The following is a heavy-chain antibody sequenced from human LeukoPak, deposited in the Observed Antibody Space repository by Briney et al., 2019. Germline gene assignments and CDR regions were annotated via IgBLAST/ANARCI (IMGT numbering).Heavy chain of an antibody. D-gene: IGHD6-6*01. CDR1: GFTFSSYS. CDR2: ISSSSSYI. V-gene: IGHV3-21*01. J-gene: IGHJ4*02. Sequence: GGSLRLSCAASGFTFSSYSMNWVRQAPGKGLEWVSSISSSSSYIYYADSVKGRFTISRDNAKNSLYLQMDSLRAEDTAVYYCARDQAGSSPFDYWGQGTLVTVSS. CDR3: ARDQAGSSPFDY.